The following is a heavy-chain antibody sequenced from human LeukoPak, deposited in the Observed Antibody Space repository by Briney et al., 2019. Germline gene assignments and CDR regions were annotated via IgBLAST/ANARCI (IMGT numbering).Heavy chain of an antibody. CDR2: IYYSGST. D-gene: IGHD5-12*01. J-gene: IGHJ4*02. V-gene: IGHV4-59*01. CDR3: ARGGNNGYLKQPFDY. Sequence: PSGTLSFNATVYGVTSSYMYWSWIPPPPGQGLKGFGNIYYSGSTNYHSTLKSRVTISEDASKNQFSLKRSAVTAADTAVYYCARGGNNGYLKQPFDYWGQGALVTVSS. CDR1: GVTSSYMY.